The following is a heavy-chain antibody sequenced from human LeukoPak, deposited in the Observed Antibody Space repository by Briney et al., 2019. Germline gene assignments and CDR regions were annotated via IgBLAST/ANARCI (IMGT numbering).Heavy chain of an antibody. J-gene: IGHJ4*02. CDR2: IYASGST. D-gene: IGHD6-19*01. Sequence: SQTLSLTCTVSGGSIGSGAYYWSWIRQPAGKGPEWIGRIYASGSTNYNPSLKNRVTISVDTSENQFSLNLRSVTAADTAVYYCASEGLAVAGNFLYWGQGALVTVSS. CDR1: GGSIGSGAYY. V-gene: IGHV4-61*02. CDR3: ASEGLAVAGNFLY.